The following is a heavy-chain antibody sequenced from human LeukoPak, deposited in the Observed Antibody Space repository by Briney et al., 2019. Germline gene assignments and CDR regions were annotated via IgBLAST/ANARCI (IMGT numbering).Heavy chain of an antibody. CDR2: INHSASI. V-gene: IGHV4-34*01. CDR3: ARGGCSGGTCWYYFDY. Sequence: SETLSLTSAVYGEPFNDYYWTWLRRPPGKGREWIGEINHSASINYNPSLKSRVTISVDTSKKQFSLKLSSLTAADTAVYYCARGGCSGGTCWYYFDYWSQGTLVTVSS. D-gene: IGHD2-15*01. J-gene: IGHJ4*02. CDR1: GEPFNDYY.